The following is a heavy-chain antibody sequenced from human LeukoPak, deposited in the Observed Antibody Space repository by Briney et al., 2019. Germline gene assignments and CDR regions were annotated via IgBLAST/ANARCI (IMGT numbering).Heavy chain of an antibody. CDR2: IYNSGST. J-gene: IGHJ6*02. Sequence: PSETLSLTCTVSGGSFSYYYWSWIRQPPGRGLEWIGYIYNSGSTNYNPSLKSRVTISVDTSKNQFSLKLNSVTAADTAVYYCATLAMVRGVYYGMDVWGQGTTVTVSS. CDR3: ATLAMVRGVYYGMDV. V-gene: IGHV4-59*08. D-gene: IGHD3-10*01. CDR1: GGSFSYYY.